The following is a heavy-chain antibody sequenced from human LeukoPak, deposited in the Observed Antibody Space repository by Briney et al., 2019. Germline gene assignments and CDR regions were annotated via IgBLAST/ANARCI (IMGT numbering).Heavy chain of an antibody. CDR1: GFTFSSYG. V-gene: IGHV3-21*01. CDR2: ISSISTYT. D-gene: IGHD3-10*01. Sequence: GGSLRLSCAASGFTFSSYGMNWVRQAPGKGPEWVSSISSISTYTHYADSVKGRFTISRDNAKNSLYLQMNSLRAEDTAVYYCARDSGKVVRGVYADYWGQGTLVTVSS. CDR3: ARDSGKVVRGVYADY. J-gene: IGHJ4*02.